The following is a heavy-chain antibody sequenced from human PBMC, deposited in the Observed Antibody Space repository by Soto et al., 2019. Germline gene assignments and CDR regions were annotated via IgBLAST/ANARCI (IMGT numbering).Heavy chain of an antibody. CDR2: ISYDGSNK. Sequence: GGSLRLSCAASGFTFSSYGMHWVLQAPGKGLEWVAVISYDGSNKYYADSVKGRFTISRDNSKNTLYLQMNSLRAEDTAVYYCAKATRHWLVKVEYFQRWGQGTLVTVSS. D-gene: IGHD6-19*01. J-gene: IGHJ1*01. V-gene: IGHV3-30*18. CDR1: GFTFSSYG. CDR3: AKATRHWLVKVEYFQR.